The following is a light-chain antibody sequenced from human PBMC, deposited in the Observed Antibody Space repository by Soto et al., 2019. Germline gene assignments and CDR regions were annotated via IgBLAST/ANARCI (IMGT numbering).Light chain of an antibody. J-gene: IGKJ2*01. V-gene: IGKV3-20*01. Sequence: EIVLTQSPGTLSLSPGERATLSCRASQSVSSSYLAWYQQKPGQAPRLLIYGASSRATGIPDRFSGSGSVTAFTLPISRLEAEDFAVYYCQQYGSSPYTFGQGTKLEIK. CDR2: GAS. CDR1: QSVSSSY. CDR3: QQYGSSPYT.